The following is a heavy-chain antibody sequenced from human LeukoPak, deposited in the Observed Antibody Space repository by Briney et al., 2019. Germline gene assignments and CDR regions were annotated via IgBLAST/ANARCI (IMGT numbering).Heavy chain of an antibody. CDR2: IYYSGST. J-gene: IGHJ3*02. Sequence: SETLSLTCTVSGGSISSYYWSWIRQPPGKGLEWIGYIYYSGSTNYNPSLKGRVTISVDTSKNQFSLKLSSVTAADTAVYYCARTNSSPLFDIWGQGTMVTVSS. V-gene: IGHV4-59*08. D-gene: IGHD2/OR15-2a*01. CDR3: ARTNSSPLFDI. CDR1: GGSISSYY.